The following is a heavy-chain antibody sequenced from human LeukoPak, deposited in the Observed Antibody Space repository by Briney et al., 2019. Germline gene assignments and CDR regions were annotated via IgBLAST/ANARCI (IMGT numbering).Heavy chain of an antibody. CDR2: ISWNGGSI. D-gene: IGHD3-9*01. CDR1: GFTFDDYA. CDR3: AKDTVGLTLGGMDV. Sequence: GRSLRLXCAASGFTFDDYAMHWVRQAPGKGLEWVSGISWNGGSIGYADSVKGRFTISRDNAKNSLYLQMNSLRAEDMALYYCAKDTVGLTLGGMDVWGKGTTVTVSS. V-gene: IGHV3-9*03. J-gene: IGHJ6*04.